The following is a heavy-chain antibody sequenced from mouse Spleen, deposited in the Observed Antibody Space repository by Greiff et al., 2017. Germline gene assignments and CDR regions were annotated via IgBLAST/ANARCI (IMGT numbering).Heavy chain of an antibody. Sequence: EVQLQQSGPVLVKPGASVKMSCKASGYTFTDYYMNWVKQSHGKSLEWIGVINPYNGGTSYNQKFKGKATLTVDKSSSTAYMELNSLTSEDSAVYYCASYYSKAWFAYWGQGTLVTVSA. J-gene: IGHJ3*01. CDR2: INPYNGGT. D-gene: IGHD2-5*01. CDR1: GYTFTDYY. V-gene: IGHV1-19*01. CDR3: ASYYSKAWFAY.